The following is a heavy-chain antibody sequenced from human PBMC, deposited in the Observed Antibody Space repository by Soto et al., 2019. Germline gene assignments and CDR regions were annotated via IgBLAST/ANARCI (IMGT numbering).Heavy chain of an antibody. Sequence: ASETLSLTCTVSGGSFGSSAYYWGWIRRAPGKGLEWIGSINSSGSTVSNPSLKSRVTLSVDTSKNQFSLKLTSVTAADTALYYCSRRAPEGFDPWGQGTLVTVSS. J-gene: IGHJ5*02. CDR3: SRRAPEGFDP. CDR1: GGSFGSSAYY. V-gene: IGHV4-39*01. CDR2: INSSGST.